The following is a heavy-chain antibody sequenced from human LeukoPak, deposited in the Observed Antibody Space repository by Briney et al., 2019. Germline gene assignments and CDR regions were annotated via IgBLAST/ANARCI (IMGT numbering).Heavy chain of an antibody. D-gene: IGHD2-2*01. CDR2: ISWNSGSI. J-gene: IGHJ6*02. CDR1: GFTFDDYA. V-gene: IGHV3-9*01. Sequence: PGGSLRLSCAASGFTFDDYAMHWVRQAPGKGLEWVSGISWNSGSIGYADSVKGRFTISRDNAKNSLYLQMNSLRAEDTALYYCAKDKGYCSSTSCPRTSYYYGMDVWGQGTTVTVSS. CDR3: AKDKGYCSSTSCPRTSYYYGMDV.